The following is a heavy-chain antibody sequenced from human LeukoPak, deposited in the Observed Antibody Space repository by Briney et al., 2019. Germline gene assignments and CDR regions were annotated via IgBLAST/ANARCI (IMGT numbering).Heavy chain of an antibody. V-gene: IGHV3-48*01. Sequence: GGSLRLSCSASGFTLTSYAMNWVRQAPGKGLEWVSYISSSSSTIYYADSVKSRFTISRDNAKNSLYLQMNSLRAEDTAVYYCARETSRWGQGTLVTVSS. J-gene: IGHJ4*02. CDR3: ARETSR. CDR2: ISSSSSTI. CDR1: GFTLTSYA. D-gene: IGHD2-2*01.